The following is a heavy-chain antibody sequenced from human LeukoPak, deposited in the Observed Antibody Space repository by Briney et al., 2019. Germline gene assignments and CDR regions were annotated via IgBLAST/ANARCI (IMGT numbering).Heavy chain of an antibody. CDR1: GGTFSNYA. CDR3: ARSYDCGGDCFEAFDI. Sequence: GASVKVSCKASGGTFSNYAISWVRQAPGQGLEWMGGIIPIFGSTNYAQKFQGRVTITADESTSTAYMELRSLRYDDTAVYFCARSYDCGGDCFEAFDIWGQGTMVTVSS. CDR2: IIPIFGST. V-gene: IGHV1-69*13. J-gene: IGHJ3*02. D-gene: IGHD2-21*02.